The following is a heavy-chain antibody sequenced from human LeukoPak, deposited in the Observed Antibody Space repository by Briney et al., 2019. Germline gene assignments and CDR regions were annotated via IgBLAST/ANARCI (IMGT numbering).Heavy chain of an antibody. CDR1: GFTFSGSG. CDR2: IRYHGSDK. D-gene: IGHD3-10*01. J-gene: IGHJ4*02. Sequence: GGSLRLSCAASGFTFSGSGMHWVRQAPGKGLEWVAFIRYHGSDKFYADSVKGRFTISRDNSKNTLYLQMNSLRAEDTAVYYCAKDFLGYYGSGSYYVQRFFDYWGQGTLVTVSS. CDR3: AKDFLGYYGSGSYYVQRFFDY. V-gene: IGHV3-30*02.